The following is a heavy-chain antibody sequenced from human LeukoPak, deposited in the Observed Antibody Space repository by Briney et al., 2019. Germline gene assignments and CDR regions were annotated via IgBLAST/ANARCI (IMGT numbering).Heavy chain of an antibody. D-gene: IGHD3-3*01. CDR2: FDPEDGET. CDR3: ATARNFWSGYYFDY. Sequence: ASVKVSCKVSGYTLTELSMHWVRQAPGKGLEWMGGFDPEDGETIYAQKFQGRVTMTEDTSTDTAYMELSSLRSEVTAVYYCATARNFWSGYYFDYWGQGTLVTVSS. J-gene: IGHJ4*02. V-gene: IGHV1-24*01. CDR1: GYTLTELS.